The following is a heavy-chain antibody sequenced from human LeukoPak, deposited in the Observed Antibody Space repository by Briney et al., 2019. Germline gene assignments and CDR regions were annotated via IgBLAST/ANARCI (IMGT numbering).Heavy chain of an antibody. V-gene: IGHV3-23*01. CDR3: VKGFVHPTYYFDY. CDR1: GFTFSNYA. D-gene: IGHD3-10*01. CDR2: ITGSGDGT. J-gene: IGHJ4*02. Sequence: GGSLRLSCAASGFTFSNYAMMWVRQAPGKRLEWVSSITGSGDGTYYADSVRGRFTISGDNSENTLYLQLNSLRADDTAVYFCVKGFVHPTYYFDYWGQGTLVTVSS.